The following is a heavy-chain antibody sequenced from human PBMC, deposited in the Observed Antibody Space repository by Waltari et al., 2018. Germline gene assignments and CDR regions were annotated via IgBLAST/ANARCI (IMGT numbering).Heavy chain of an antibody. CDR1: AGSISSSSYY. CDR2: IYFGGTT. V-gene: IGHV4-39*01. Sequence: QLQLHESGPGLVKPSETLSLTCTVSAGSISSSSYYWGWIRQPPGTGLEWIGSIYFGGTTYYNPSLKSRVTISVDTSKNQFSLKLTSVTAADTSVYYCARHYADNFWSGQGHFDPWGQGTLVTVSS. D-gene: IGHD3-3*01. CDR3: ARHYADNFWSGQGHFDP. J-gene: IGHJ5*02.